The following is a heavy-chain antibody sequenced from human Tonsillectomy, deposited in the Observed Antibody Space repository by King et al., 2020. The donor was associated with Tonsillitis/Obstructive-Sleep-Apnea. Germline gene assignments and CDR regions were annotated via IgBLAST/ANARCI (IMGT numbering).Heavy chain of an antibody. CDR1: GFTFSDYY. CDR2: ISSSSSYT. CDR3: ARDGEDIVVVPAATGYMDV. J-gene: IGHJ6*03. V-gene: IGHV3-11*05. D-gene: IGHD2-2*01. Sequence: VQLVESGGGLVKPGGSLRLSCAASGFTFSDYYMSWIRQAPGKGLEWVSYISSSSSYTNYADSVKGRFTISRENAKNSLYPQMNSLRAEDTAVYYCARDGEDIVVVPAATGYMDVWGKGTTVTVSS.